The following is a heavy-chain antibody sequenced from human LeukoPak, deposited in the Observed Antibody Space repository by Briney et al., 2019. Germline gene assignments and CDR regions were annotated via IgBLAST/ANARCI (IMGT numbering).Heavy chain of an antibody. CDR2: ISYDGSNK. V-gene: IGHV3-30-3*01. Sequence: PGGSLRLSCAASGFTFSSYAMHWVRQAPGKGLEWVAVISYDGSNKYYADSVKGRFTISRDNSKNTLYLQMNSLRAEDTAVYYCAKGYGDYGHDYWGQGTLVTVSS. CDR3: AKGYGDYGHDY. D-gene: IGHD4-17*01. J-gene: IGHJ4*02. CDR1: GFTFSSYA.